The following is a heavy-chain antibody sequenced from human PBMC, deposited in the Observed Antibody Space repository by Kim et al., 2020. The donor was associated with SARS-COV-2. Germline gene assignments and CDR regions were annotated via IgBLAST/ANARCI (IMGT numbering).Heavy chain of an antibody. CDR1: GFTFSSYG. V-gene: IGHV3-33*01. Sequence: GGSLRLSCAASGFTFSSYGMHWVRQAPGKGLEWVAVIWYDGSNKYYADSVKGRFTISRDNSKNTLYLQMNSLRAEDTAVYYCAREAGLDSSGYYYDYWGQGTLVTVSS. D-gene: IGHD3-22*01. J-gene: IGHJ4*02. CDR3: AREAGLDSSGYYYDY. CDR2: IWYDGSNK.